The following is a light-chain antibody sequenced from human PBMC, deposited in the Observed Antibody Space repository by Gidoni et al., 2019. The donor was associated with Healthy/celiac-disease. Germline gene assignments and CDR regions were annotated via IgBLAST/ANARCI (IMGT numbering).Light chain of an antibody. CDR3: QKYNNWPPWT. Sequence: EIVMTQSPATLSVSPGERATLSCRASQSVSSNLSWSQQKPGQSPRLIIYGASTRATGIPARLSGSGSGTEFTLTISSLQSEDFEVYYCQKYNNWPPWTFGQGTKVEIK. V-gene: IGKV3-15*01. CDR1: QSVSSN. J-gene: IGKJ1*01. CDR2: GAS.